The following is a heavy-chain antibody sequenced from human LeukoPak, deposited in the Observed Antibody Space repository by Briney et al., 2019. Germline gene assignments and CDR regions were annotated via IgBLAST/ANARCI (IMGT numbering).Heavy chain of an antibody. CDR2: INHSGST. CDR3: ARGCSSTSCSPFY. CDR1: GGSFSGYY. J-gene: IGHJ4*02. V-gene: IGHV4-34*01. Sequence: SETLSLTCAVYGGSFSGYYWSWIRQPPGKGLEWIGEINHSGSTNYNPSLKSRVTISVDTSKNQFSLKLSSVTAADTAVYYCARGCSSTSCSPFYWGQGTLVTVSS. D-gene: IGHD2-2*01.